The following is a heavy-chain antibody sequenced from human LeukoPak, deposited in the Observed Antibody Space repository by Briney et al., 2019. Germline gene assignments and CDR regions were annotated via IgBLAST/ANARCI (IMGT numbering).Heavy chain of an antibody. V-gene: IGHV5-51*01. D-gene: IGHD5-12*01. CDR1: GYTFTNYW. CDR2: VHPRDSDT. CDR3: ARLSDPATILAP. Sequence: GESPKISCQGSGYTFTNYWIGWVRQTPGKGLEWMGSVHPRDSDTRYSSSFQGQVTISSDKSTTTAFLQWGSLKASDIAIYYCARLSDPATILAPWGQGTLVVVSS. J-gene: IGHJ5*02.